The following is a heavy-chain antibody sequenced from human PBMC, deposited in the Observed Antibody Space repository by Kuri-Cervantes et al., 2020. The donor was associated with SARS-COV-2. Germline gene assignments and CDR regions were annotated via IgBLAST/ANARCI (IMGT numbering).Heavy chain of an antibody. CDR3: ARGGSSTYFDY. Sequence: GESLKISCAASGFTFSSYAMSWVRQAPGKGLEWVSSISSSSSYIYYADSVKGRFTISRDNAKNSLYLQMNSLRAEDTAVYYCARGGSSTYFDYWGQGTLVTVSS. CDR2: ISSSSSYI. D-gene: IGHD6-6*01. J-gene: IGHJ4*02. CDR1: GFTFSSYA. V-gene: IGHV3-21*01.